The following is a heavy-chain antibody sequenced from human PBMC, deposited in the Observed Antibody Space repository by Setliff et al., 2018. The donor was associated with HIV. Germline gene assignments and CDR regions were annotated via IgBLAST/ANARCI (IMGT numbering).Heavy chain of an antibody. D-gene: IGHD3-3*01. CDR1: GASISSFY. Sequence: PSETLSLTCTVSGASISSFYWSWIRQPPGKGLEWIGYIYIYNSGSTNYNPSLTSRVTISVDTSRNQFSLKLTSVTAADTAIYYCARGVNFDYWGQGTQVTVS. V-gene: IGHV4-59*01. CDR2: IYIYNSGST. J-gene: IGHJ4*02. CDR3: ARGVNFDY.